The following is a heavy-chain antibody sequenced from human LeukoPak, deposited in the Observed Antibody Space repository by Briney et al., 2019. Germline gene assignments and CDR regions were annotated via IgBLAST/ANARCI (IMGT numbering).Heavy chain of an antibody. CDR2: ISWNSGSI. Sequence: GRSLRLSCAASGFTFDDYAMHWVRQAPGKGLEWVSGISWNSGSIGYADSVKGRFTISRDNAKNSLYLQMNSLRAEDTALYCCAKDPTYYYDSSGYFDYWGQGTLVTVSS. CDR1: GFTFDDYA. J-gene: IGHJ4*02. D-gene: IGHD3-22*01. CDR3: AKDPTYYYDSSGYFDY. V-gene: IGHV3-9*01.